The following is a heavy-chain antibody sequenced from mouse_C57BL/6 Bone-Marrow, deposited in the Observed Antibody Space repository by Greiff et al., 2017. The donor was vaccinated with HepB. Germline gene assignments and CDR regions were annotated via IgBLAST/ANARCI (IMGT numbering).Heavy chain of an antibody. CDR3: ARGDYGSRNWYVDV. Sequence: EVKLQESGPGLVKPSQSLSLTCSVTGYSITSGYYWNWIRQFPGNKLEWMGYISYDGSNNYNPSLKNRISITRDTSKNQFFLKLNSVTTEDTATYYCARGDYGSRNWYVDVWGTGTTVTVSS. J-gene: IGHJ1*03. D-gene: IGHD1-1*01. V-gene: IGHV3-6*01. CDR2: ISYDGSN. CDR1: GYSITSGYY.